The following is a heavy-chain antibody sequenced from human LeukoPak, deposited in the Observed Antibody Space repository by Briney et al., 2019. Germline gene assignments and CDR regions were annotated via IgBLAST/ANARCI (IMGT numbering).Heavy chain of an antibody. CDR2: ISGSVGST. CDR1: GFTFSSYE. J-gene: IGHJ6*03. V-gene: IGHV3-23*01. CDR3: AKASSSGVTKSYYYYYMDV. D-gene: IGHD2-8*01. Sequence: GGSLRLSCAASGFTFSSYEMNWVRQAPGKGLEWVSGISGSVGSTDYADSVKGRFTISRDNSKNTLYLQMNSLRAEDTAVYYCAKASSSGVTKSYYYYYMDVWGKGTTVTVSS.